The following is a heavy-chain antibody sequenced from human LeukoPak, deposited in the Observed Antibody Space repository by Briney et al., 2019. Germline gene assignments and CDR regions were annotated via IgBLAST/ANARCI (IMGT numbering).Heavy chain of an antibody. V-gene: IGHV1-18*01. CDR1: GYTFTSYG. CDR2: ISAYNGNT. D-gene: IGHD3-10*01. Sequence: GASVKVSCKASGYTFTSYGISWVRQAPGQGLEWMGRISAYNGNTNYAQKLQGRVTMTTDTSTSTAYMELRSLRSDDTAVYYCARHYGSGSYNWFDPWGQGILVTVSS. J-gene: IGHJ5*02. CDR3: ARHYGSGSYNWFDP.